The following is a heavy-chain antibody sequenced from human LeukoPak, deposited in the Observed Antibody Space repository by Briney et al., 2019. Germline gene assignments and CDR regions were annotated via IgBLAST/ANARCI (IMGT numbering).Heavy chain of an antibody. CDR3: AKDRAWGAFAY. Sequence: GGSLRLSCTASGFTLSSYEMSWIRQAPGKGLEWVSSIDYSGGSTYYADSVKGRFTISRDNSKNTLYLQMNSLRAEDTAIYYCAKDRAWGAFAYWGQGTLVTVSS. CDR1: GFTLSSYE. V-gene: IGHV3-23*01. D-gene: IGHD1-26*01. J-gene: IGHJ4*02. CDR2: IDYSGGST.